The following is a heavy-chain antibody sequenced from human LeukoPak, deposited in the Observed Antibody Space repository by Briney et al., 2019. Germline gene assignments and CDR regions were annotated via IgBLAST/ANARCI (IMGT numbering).Heavy chain of an antibody. CDR1: GFTFSGSA. J-gene: IGHJ4*02. V-gene: IGHV3-73*01. CDR3: TVPTYYDFWSGPEQDY. D-gene: IGHD3-3*01. CDR2: IRSKANSYAT. Sequence: PGGSLRLSCAASGFTFSGSAMHWVRQASGKGLEWVGRIRSKANSYATAYAASVKGRFTISRDDSKNTAYLQMNSLKTEDTAVYYCTVPTYYDFWSGPEQDYWGQGTLVTVSS.